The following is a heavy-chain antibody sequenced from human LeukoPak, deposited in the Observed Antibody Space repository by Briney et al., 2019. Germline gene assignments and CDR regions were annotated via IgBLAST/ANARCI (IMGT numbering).Heavy chain of an antibody. CDR2: IYYSGST. V-gene: IGHV4-59*01. CDR1: SGSISTYY. CDR3: ARGVGTIFGVLYYMDV. D-gene: IGHD3-3*01. J-gene: IGHJ6*03. Sequence: PSETLSLTCTVFSGSISTYYWSWIRQPPGKGLECIGYIYYSGSTNFNPSLKSRVIISVDMSRNQFSLKLSSVTAADTAVYYCARGVGTIFGVLYYMDVWARGPRSPSP.